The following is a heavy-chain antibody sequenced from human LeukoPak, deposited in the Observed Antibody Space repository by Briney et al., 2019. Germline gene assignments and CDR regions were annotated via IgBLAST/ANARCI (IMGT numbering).Heavy chain of an antibody. D-gene: IGHD2-15*01. V-gene: IGHV1-18*01. CDR1: GYTFTNYG. Sequence: ASVKVSCKASGYTFTNYGISWVRQAPGQGLEWMGWISAYNGNTNYAQKLQGRVTMTTDTSTSTAYMELRSLRSDDTAVYYCARDGRGYCSGGSCYSSSNYWGQGTLVTVSS. J-gene: IGHJ4*02. CDR2: ISAYNGNT. CDR3: ARDGRGYCSGGSCYSSSNY.